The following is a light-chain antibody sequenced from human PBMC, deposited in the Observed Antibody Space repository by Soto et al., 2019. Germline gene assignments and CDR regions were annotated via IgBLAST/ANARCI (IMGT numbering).Light chain of an antibody. CDR2: EAS. CDR3: QQSYSTPIT. J-gene: IGKJ5*01. Sequence: DIQMTQSPASLSASVGDRVTITCRASQSISSYLNWYQQKLGKAPKLLIYEASSLQSGVPSRFSGRGSGTDFTLTISSLQPEDFATYYCQQSYSTPITFGQGTRLEIK. V-gene: IGKV1-39*01. CDR1: QSISSY.